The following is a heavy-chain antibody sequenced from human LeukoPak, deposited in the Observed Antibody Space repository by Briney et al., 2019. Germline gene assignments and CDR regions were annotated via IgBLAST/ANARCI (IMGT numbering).Heavy chain of an antibody. V-gene: IGHV3-64*01. Sequence: PGGSLRLSCAASGFTFSSYAMHWVRQAPGKGLEYVSAISSNGGSTYYANSVKGRFTISRDNSKNTLYLQMGSLRAEDMAVYYCARDRSYGDYDKWFDPWGQGTLVTVSS. D-gene: IGHD4-17*01. CDR1: GFTFSSYA. CDR3: ARDRSYGDYDKWFDP. J-gene: IGHJ5*02. CDR2: ISSNGGST.